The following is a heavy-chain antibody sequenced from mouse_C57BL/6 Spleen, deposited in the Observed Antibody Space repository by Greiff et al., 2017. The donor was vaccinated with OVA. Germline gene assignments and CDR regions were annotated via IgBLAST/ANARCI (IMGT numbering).Heavy chain of an antibody. Sequence: QVQLKESGAELVRPGTSVKVSCKASGYAFTSYLMEWVKQRPGQGLEWIGVINPGSGGTKYNEKFKGKATLTADKSSSTAYMQLSSLTSEDSAVYFGARRTVVAMDYWGQGTSVTVSS. CDR3: ARRTVVAMDY. J-gene: IGHJ4*01. CDR2: INPGSGGT. CDR1: GYAFTSYL. V-gene: IGHV1-54*01. D-gene: IGHD1-1*02.